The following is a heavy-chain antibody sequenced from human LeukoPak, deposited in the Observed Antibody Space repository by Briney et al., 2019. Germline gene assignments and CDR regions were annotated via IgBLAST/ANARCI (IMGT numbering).Heavy chain of an antibody. CDR3: AKDRSITTVTPFDN. V-gene: IGHV3-30*02. CDR2: IRYDGSNR. J-gene: IGHJ4*02. Sequence: GGSLRLSCAASSFSFITYGIHWVRQAPGKGLEWVAFIRYDGSNRFYADSVRGRFTISRDNSKNTVYLQMNSLRAEDTAVYYCAKDRSITTVTPFDNWGQGTLVDVSS. CDR1: SFSFITYG. D-gene: IGHD4-17*01.